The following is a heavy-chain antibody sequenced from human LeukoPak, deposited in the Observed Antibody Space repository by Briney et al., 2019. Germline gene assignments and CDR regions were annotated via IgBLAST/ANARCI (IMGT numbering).Heavy chain of an antibody. CDR2: IYYSGST. CDR3: ARGFLEWLPIDY. Sequence: PSQTLSLTCSVSGGSISSGDYYGSWIRQPPGKGLEWIGYIYYSGSTYYNPSLKSRVTISVDTSKNQFSLKLSSVTAADTAVYYCARGFLEWLPIDYWGQGTLVTVSS. CDR1: GGSISSGDYY. J-gene: IGHJ4*02. D-gene: IGHD3-3*01. V-gene: IGHV4-30-4*08.